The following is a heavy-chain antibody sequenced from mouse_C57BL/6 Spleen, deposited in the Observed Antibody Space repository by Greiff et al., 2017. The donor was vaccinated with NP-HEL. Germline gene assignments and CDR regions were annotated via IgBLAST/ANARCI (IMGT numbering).Heavy chain of an antibody. V-gene: IGHV1-9*01. Sequence: QVQLKQSGAELMKPGASVKLSCKATGYTFTGYWIEWVKQRPGHGLEWIGEILPGSGSTNYNEKFKGKATFTADTSSNTAYMQLSSLTTEDSAIYYCARNYYGSSYEAYWGQGTLVTVSA. CDR1: GYTFTGYW. CDR2: ILPGSGST. CDR3: ARNYYGSSYEAY. J-gene: IGHJ3*01. D-gene: IGHD1-1*01.